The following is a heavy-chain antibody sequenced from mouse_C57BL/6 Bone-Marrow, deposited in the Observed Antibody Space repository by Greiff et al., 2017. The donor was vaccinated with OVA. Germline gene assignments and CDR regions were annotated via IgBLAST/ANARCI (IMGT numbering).Heavy chain of an antibody. CDR1: GYTFTSYW. Sequence: EVQLQQSGTVLARPGASVKMSCKTSGYTFTSYWMHWVKQRPGQGLEWIGAIYPGNSDTSYNQKFKGKAKLTAVTSASTAYMELSSLTNEDSAVYYCTREVWCHYYGSSLDYWGQGTTLTVSS. CDR3: TREVWCHYYGSSLDY. CDR2: IYPGNSDT. V-gene: IGHV1-5*01. D-gene: IGHD1-1*01. J-gene: IGHJ2*01.